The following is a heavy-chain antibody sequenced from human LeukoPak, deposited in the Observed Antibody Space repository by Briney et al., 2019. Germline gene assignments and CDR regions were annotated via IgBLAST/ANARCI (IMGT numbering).Heavy chain of an antibody. CDR2: INHSGST. Sequence: SETLSLTCAVYGGSFSGYYWSWIRQPPGKGLEWIGEINHSGSTYYNPSLKSRVTISVDTSKNQFSLKLSSVTAADTAVYYCARHRWEWELLRGSYNFDYWGQGTLVTVSS. CDR1: GGSFSGYY. CDR3: ARHRWEWELLRGSYNFDY. D-gene: IGHD1-26*01. J-gene: IGHJ4*02. V-gene: IGHV4-34*01.